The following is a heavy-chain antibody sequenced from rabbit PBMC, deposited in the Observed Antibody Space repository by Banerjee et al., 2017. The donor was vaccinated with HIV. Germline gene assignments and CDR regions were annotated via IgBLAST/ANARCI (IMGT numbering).Heavy chain of an antibody. CDR2: INTRSGNT. D-gene: IGHD6-1*01. CDR1: GDSFSKKDG. CDR3: AREEYVGYGYANL. Sequence: QEQLEVSGGYLVIPAGSLTITCTASGDSFSKKDGMCWVRQAPGKGLERIACINTRSGNTVYASWAKGRFTVSKTSSTTVTLQMASLTAADTATYFCAREEYVGYGYANLWGPGTLVTVS. J-gene: IGHJ4*01. V-gene: IGHV1S45*01.